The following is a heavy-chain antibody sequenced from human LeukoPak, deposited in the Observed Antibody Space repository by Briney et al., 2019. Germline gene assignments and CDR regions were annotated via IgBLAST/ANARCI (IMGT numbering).Heavy chain of an antibody. V-gene: IGHV1-3*01. D-gene: IGHD6-19*01. CDR3: ARGSSYSSGWFDAFDI. CDR2: INAGNGNT. CDR1: GYTFTSYA. Sequence: ASVKVSCKASGYTFTSYAMHWVRQAPGQRLEWMGWINAGNGNTKYSQKFQGRVTITRDTSASTAYMELSSLRSEDTAVYYYARGSSYSSGWFDAFDIWGQGTMVTVSS. J-gene: IGHJ3*02.